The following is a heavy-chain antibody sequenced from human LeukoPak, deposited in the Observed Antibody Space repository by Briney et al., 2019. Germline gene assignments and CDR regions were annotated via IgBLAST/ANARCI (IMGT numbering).Heavy chain of an antibody. J-gene: IGHJ4*02. CDR1: GFTISSYA. CDR3: AKEGSRYYDFWAEIDY. CDR2: ISGSGGST. V-gene: IGHV3-23*01. Sequence: GGSLRLSCAASGFTISSYAMSWVRQAPGKGLEWVSAISGSGGSTYYADSVKGRFTISRDNSKNTLYLQMNSLRAEDTAVYYCAKEGSRYYDFWAEIDYWGQGTLVTVSS. D-gene: IGHD3-3*01.